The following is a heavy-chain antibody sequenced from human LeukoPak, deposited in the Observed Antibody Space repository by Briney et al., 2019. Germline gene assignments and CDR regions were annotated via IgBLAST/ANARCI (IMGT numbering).Heavy chain of an antibody. Sequence: GGSLRLSCAASGFTFSSYGMHWVRPAPGKGLEWVAFIRYDGSNKYYADSVKGRFTISRDNSKNTLYLQMNSLRAEDTAVYYCAKGQDTVVVPAAANWGQGTLVTVSS. V-gene: IGHV3-30*02. CDR3: AKGQDTVVVPAAAN. J-gene: IGHJ4*02. CDR2: IRYDGSNK. CDR1: GFTFSSYG. D-gene: IGHD2-2*01.